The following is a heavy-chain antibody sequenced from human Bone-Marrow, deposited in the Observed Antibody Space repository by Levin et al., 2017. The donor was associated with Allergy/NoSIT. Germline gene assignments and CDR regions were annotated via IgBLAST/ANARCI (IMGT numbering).Heavy chain of an antibody. D-gene: IGHD3-22*01. Sequence: ASVKVSCKASGFNFNIYGIIWVRQAPGQGLEWMGWISGYNGNTDYAQNIQGRVSMTTDTSTSTAYMELRNLRSDDTAVYYCAGVFYFESSGYYYPWGQGTLVTVSS. V-gene: IGHV1-18*01. CDR2: ISGYNGNT. CDR1: GFNFNIYG. CDR3: AGVFYFESSGYYYP. J-gene: IGHJ5*02.